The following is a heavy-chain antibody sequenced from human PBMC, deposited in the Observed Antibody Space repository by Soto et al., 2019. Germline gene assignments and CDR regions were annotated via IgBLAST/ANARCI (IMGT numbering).Heavy chain of an antibody. CDR1: GYTFTSYY. D-gene: IGHD3-22*01. V-gene: IGHV1-46*01. CDR2: INPSRGIA. CDR3: ARDGYYDSSGYQGEAFDI. J-gene: IGHJ3*02. Sequence: ASVKVSCKASGYTFTSYYMHWVRQAPGQGLEWMGRINPSRGIASYAQKFQGRVTITADKSTSTAYMELSSLRSEDTAVYYCARDGYYDSSGYQGEAFDIWGQGTMVTVSS.